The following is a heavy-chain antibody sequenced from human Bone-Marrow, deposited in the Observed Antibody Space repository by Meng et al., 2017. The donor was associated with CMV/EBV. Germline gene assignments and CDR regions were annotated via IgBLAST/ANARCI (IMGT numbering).Heavy chain of an antibody. Sequence: QVQLQESGPGLVKPSETLSLTCTVSGGSISGFYWNWIRQPPGKGLEWIGYIHYSGSTNYNPSLKSRVTISVDTSKNQFSLKLSSVAAADTAVFYCARSSSPFAGALEFWGQGTLVTVSS. V-gene: IGHV4-59*01. D-gene: IGHD6-19*01. J-gene: IGHJ4*02. CDR1: GGSISGFY. CDR3: ARSSSPFAGALEF. CDR2: IHYSGST.